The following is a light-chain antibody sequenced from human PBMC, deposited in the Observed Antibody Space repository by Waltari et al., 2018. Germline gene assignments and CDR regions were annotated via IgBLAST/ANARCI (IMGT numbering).Light chain of an antibody. V-gene: IGLV4-69*01. CDR1: SGHSTNV. CDR2: VNSDGSH. CDR3: QTGGHGTWV. J-gene: IGLJ3*02. Sequence: QLVLTQSPSASAALGASVKLTCPLSSGHSTNVLAWLYKRPEKGPRYLMKVNSDGSHNKGDEIPDRFSGSSSGAERYLTISSLQSEDEADYYCQTGGHGTWVFGGGTKLTVL.